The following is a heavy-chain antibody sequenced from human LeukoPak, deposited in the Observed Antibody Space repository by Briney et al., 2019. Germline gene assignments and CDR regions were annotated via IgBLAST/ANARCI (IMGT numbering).Heavy chain of an antibody. CDR1: GRSFSGYY. J-gene: IGHJ5*02. CDR3: ARDGGSWTINLFDP. V-gene: IGHV4-34*01. Sequence: SETLSLTCAVYGRSFSGYYWGWVRQPPGNGLGWHGEINHSGTTNYNPSRKSRVTISVATSKNQFSLKLSAVTAADTAVYYCARDGGSWTINLFDPWGQGTLVTVSS. CDR2: INHSGTT. D-gene: IGHD2-15*01.